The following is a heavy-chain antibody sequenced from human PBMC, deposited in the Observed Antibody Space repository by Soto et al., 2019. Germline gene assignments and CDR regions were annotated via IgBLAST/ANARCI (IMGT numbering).Heavy chain of an antibody. J-gene: IGHJ6*02. CDR1: GGSISSYY. D-gene: IGHD6-19*01. CDR3: ARGRMAGCSDV. CDR2: IYYSGST. Sequence: PSETLSLTCTVSGGSISSYYWSWIRQPPGKGLEWIGYIYYSGSTNYNPSLKSRVTISVDTSKNQFSLKLSPVTAADTAVYYCARGRMAGCSDVWGQGTTVTVSS. V-gene: IGHV4-59*01.